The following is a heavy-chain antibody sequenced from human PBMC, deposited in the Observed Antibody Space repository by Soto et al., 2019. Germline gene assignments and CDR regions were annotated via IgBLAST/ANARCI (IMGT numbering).Heavy chain of an antibody. CDR1: GGSISSGGYS. J-gene: IGHJ4*02. Sequence: QLQLQESGSGLVKPSQTLSLTCAVSGGSISSGGYSWSWIRQSPGKGLEWIGYIYYSGSIYYNPTLTSRVTTTVDRAKNQFSLKLSSVTAADTAVYYCAAGGGQPLYYWGQGTLVTVSS. D-gene: IGHD2-15*01. CDR2: IYYSGSI. CDR3: AAGGGQPLYY. V-gene: IGHV4-30-2*06.